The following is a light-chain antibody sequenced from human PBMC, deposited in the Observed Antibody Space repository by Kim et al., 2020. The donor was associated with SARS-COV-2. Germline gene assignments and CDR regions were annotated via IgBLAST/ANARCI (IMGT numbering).Light chain of an antibody. Sequence: QLVLTQPPSASASLGASVPLTCTLSSGYSNYKVDWYQQRPGKGPRFVMRVGTGGIVGSKGDGIPDRFSVLGSGLNRYLTIKNIQEEDESDYHCGADHGSGSNFVWVFGGGTQLTVL. CDR3: GADHGSGSNFVWV. V-gene: IGLV9-49*01. CDR1: SGYSNYK. CDR2: VGTGGIVG. J-gene: IGLJ3*02.